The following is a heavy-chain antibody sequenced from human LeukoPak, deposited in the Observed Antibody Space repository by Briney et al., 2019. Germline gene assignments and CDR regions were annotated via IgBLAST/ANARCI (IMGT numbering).Heavy chain of an antibody. J-gene: IGHJ6*03. CDR3: ARNFHDYGAYYMDV. CDR2: IYHSGST. D-gene: IGHD4-17*01. Sequence: SGTLSLTCAVSGGSISSSNWWSWVRQPPGKGLEWIGEIYHSGSTNYNPSLKSRVTISVDTSKNQSSLKLSSVTAADTAVYYCARNFHDYGAYYMDVWGKGTTVTVSS. CDR1: GGSISSSNW. V-gene: IGHV4-4*02.